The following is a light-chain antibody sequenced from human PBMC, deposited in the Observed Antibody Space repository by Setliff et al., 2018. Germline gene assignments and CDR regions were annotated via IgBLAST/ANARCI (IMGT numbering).Light chain of an antibody. CDR2: AVS. V-gene: IGLV2-14*03. J-gene: IGLJ1*01. CDR1: SSDVGSYDL. CDR3: NAYTSGTTYV. Sequence: LTQPASVSGSPGQSITISCSGTSSDVGSYDLVSWYQQHPGKAPKLIIYAVSDRPSGVSNRFSGSKSGNTASLTTSGLQTEDEADYYCNAYTSGTTYVFGTGTKVTVL.